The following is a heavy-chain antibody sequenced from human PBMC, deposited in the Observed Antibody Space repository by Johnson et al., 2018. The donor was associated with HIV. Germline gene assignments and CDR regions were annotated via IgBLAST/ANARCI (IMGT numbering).Heavy chain of an antibody. V-gene: IGHV3-23*04. D-gene: IGHD6-19*01. CDR3: AKERQWLVGAAFDI. Sequence: VQLVESGGGLVQPGGSLRLSCAAPGFTFDDYGMSWVRQAPGKGLEWVSVISWDGGSTYYADSVKGRFTISRDNSKNTLYLQMNSLRAEDRAGYYCAKERQWLVGAAFDIWGQGTMVTVSS. CDR1: GFTFDDYG. J-gene: IGHJ3*02. CDR2: ISWDGGST.